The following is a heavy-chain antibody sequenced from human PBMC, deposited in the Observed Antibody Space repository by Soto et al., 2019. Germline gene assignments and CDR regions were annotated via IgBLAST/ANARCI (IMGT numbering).Heavy chain of an antibody. D-gene: IGHD4-17*01. CDR2: IIPIFGTA. CDR3: ARKLPEYGDSSAYYYYGMDV. Sequence: ASVKVSCKASGGTFSSYAISWVRQAPGQGLEWMGGIIPIFGTANYAQKFQGRVTITADESTSTAYMELSSLRSEDTAVYYCARKLPEYGDSSAYYYYGMDVWGQGTTVTVXS. V-gene: IGHV1-69*13. CDR1: GGTFSSYA. J-gene: IGHJ6*02.